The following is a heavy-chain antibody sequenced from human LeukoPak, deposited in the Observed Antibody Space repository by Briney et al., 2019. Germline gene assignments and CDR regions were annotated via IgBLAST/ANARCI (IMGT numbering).Heavy chain of an antibody. V-gene: IGHV3-11*04. CDR2: ISSSGSTI. J-gene: IGHJ4*02. Sequence: PGGSLRLSCAASRFTFSDYYMSWIRQAPGKGLEWVSYISSSGSTIYYADSVKGRFTISRDNAKNSLYLQMNSLRAEDTAVYYCARDREGYYDSSGYPLDYWGQGTLVTVSS. D-gene: IGHD3-22*01. CDR3: ARDREGYYDSSGYPLDY. CDR1: RFTFSDYY.